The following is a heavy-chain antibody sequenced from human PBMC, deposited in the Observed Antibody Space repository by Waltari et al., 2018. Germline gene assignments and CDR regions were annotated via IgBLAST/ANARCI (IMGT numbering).Heavy chain of an antibody. Sequence: EVQLVESGGGLVQPGGYLRLSCAASGFTVSSNYMSSVRQAPGKGLEWVSVIYSGGSTYYADSVKGRFTISRDNSKNTLYLQMNSLRAEDTAVYYCARDSQQQLRFDYWGQGTLVTVSS. CDR2: IYSGGST. CDR3: ARDSQQQLRFDY. J-gene: IGHJ4*02. V-gene: IGHV3-66*02. CDR1: GFTVSSNY. D-gene: IGHD6-13*01.